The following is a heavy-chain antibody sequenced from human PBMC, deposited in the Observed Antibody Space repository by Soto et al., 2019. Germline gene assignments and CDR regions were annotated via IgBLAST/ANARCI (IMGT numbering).Heavy chain of an antibody. Sequence: EVQLLESGGGLVQPGGSLRLSCAASGFTFSTYAMSWVRQAPGKGLEWVSAISGTGGSTYYADSVKGRFTISRDNSKNTLYLQMNSLSAEDTAVYYWAKNWDTTGSSSSHWGQGTLVTVSS. D-gene: IGHD6-6*01. V-gene: IGHV3-23*01. CDR2: ISGTGGST. J-gene: IGHJ4*02. CDR3: AKNWDTTGSSSSH. CDR1: GFTFSTYA.